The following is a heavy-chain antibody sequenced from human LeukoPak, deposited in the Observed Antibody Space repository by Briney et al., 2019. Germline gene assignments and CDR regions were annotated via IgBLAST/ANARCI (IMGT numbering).Heavy chain of an antibody. CDR2: IYHSGST. CDR1: GGSFSGYY. Sequence: SETLSLTCAVYGGSFSGYYWSWIRQPPGKGLEWIGYIYHSGSTYYNPSLKSRVTISVDRSKNQFSLKLSSVTAADTAVYYCAGTKVYYYYGMDVWGQGTTVTVSS. J-gene: IGHJ6*02. D-gene: IGHD4-17*01. CDR3: AGTKVYYYYGMDV. V-gene: IGHV4-34*01.